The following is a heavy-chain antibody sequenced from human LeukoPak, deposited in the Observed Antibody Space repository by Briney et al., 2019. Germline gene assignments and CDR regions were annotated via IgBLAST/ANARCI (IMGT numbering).Heavy chain of an antibody. CDR2: IYHSGST. CDR1: GGSISSSNW. CDR3: ARNYYDYVWGSYGSYYYYMDV. Sequence: PSETLSLTCAVSGGSISSSNWWSWVRQPPGKGLEWIGEIYHSGSTNYNPSLKSRVTISVDTSKNQFSLKLSSVTAADTAVYYCARNYYDYVWGSYGSYYYYMDVWGKGTTVTVSS. J-gene: IGHJ6*03. V-gene: IGHV4-4*02. D-gene: IGHD3-16*01.